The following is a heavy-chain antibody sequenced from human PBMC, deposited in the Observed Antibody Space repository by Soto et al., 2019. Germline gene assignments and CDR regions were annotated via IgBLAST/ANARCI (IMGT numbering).Heavy chain of an antibody. V-gene: IGHV4-59*01. Sequence: PSETLSLTCAVYGGSFSGYYWSWVRQPPGKGLEWIGYISHSGSTNYNPSLKSRVTISADTSKNQFSLKLTSVTAADTAVYYCARVSSGVRYFDYWGQGILVTVSS. D-gene: IGHD6-25*01. CDR2: ISHSGST. CDR1: GGSFSGYY. CDR3: ARVSSGVRYFDY. J-gene: IGHJ4*02.